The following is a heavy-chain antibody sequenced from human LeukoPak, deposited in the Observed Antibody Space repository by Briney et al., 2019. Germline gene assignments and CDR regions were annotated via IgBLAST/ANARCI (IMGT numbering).Heavy chain of an antibody. J-gene: IGHJ5*02. Sequence: PSGTLSLTCAVSGDSISSSDWWWSWVRQPPGNRLEWIGEVYHSGTTNYNPSLKSRVTISIDKSKNQFSLKLTSVTAADTAVYYCARSPSGTSSRWFDRWGQGTLVTVSS. D-gene: IGHD1-26*01. CDR3: ARSPSGTSSRWFDR. V-gene: IGHV4-4*02. CDR2: VYHSGTT. CDR1: GDSISSSDW.